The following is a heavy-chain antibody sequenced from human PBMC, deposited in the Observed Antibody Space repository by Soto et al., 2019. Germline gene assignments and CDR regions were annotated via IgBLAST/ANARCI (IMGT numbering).Heavy chain of an antibody. D-gene: IGHD6-13*01. CDR3: AKDSGFNGQLGWFDP. J-gene: IGHJ5*02. CDR2: ISGSGGST. V-gene: IGHV3-23*01. Sequence: GGSLRLSCAASGFTFSSYAMSWVRQAPGKGLEWVSAISGSGGSTYYADSVKGRFTISRDNSKNTLYLQMNSLRAEDTAVYYCAKDSGFNGQLGWFDPWGQGTLVTVSS. CDR1: GFTFSSYA.